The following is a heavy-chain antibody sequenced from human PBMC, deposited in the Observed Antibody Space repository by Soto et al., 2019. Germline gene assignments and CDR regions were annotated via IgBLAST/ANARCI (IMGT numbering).Heavy chain of an antibody. CDR2: ISYDGSNK. Sequence: PGGSLRLSCAASGFTFSSYAMHWVRQAPGKGLEWVAVISYDGSNKYYADSVKGRFTISRDNSKNTLYLQMNSLRAEDTAVYYCAREHCSGGSCYFGYFDYWGQGTLVTVSS. V-gene: IGHV3-30-3*01. D-gene: IGHD2-15*01. CDR1: GFTFSSYA. CDR3: AREHCSGGSCYFGYFDY. J-gene: IGHJ4*02.